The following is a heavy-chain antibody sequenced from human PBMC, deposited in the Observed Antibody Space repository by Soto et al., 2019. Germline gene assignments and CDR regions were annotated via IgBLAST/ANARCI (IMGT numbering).Heavy chain of an antibody. D-gene: IGHD3-3*01. Sequence: GGSLRLSCAASGFTFSNAWMSWVRQAPGKGLEWVGRIKSKTDGGTTDYAAPVKGRFTISRDDSKNTLYLQMNSLKTEDTAVYYCTTFSEGDFSGDYWGQGTLVTVSS. J-gene: IGHJ4*02. CDR3: TTFSEGDFSGDY. V-gene: IGHV3-15*01. CDR1: GFTFSNAW. CDR2: IKSKTDGGTT.